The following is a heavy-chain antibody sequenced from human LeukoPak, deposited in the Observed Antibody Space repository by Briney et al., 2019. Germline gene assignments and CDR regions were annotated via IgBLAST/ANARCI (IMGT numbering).Heavy chain of an antibody. D-gene: IGHD4-17*01. V-gene: IGHV3-7*01. Sequence: PGGSLRLSCAASGFTFSSYSMSWVRQAPGKGLEWVSNIKRDGSEKYYVDSVKGRFTISRDNAKNSLYLQMNSLRAEDTAVYYCARDMATVTTSPSDYWGQGTLVTVSS. J-gene: IGHJ4*02. CDR2: IKRDGSEK. CDR1: GFTFSSYS. CDR3: ARDMATVTTSPSDY.